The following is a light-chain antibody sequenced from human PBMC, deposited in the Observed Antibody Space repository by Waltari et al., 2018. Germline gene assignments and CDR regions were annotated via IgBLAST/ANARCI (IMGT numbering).Light chain of an antibody. CDR3: MQATLWPRA. Sequence: DVVMTQYPLSLPVTLGQPASISCKSSQSLVHSDGKTYLNCLQQRPVQSPRRLIYKVSNRNSGVPDRCSGSGSDTDFTLRISSVEAEDVGVYYCMQATLWPRAFGQGTKLEIK. CDR2: KVS. CDR1: QSLVHSDGKTY. V-gene: IGKV2-30*02. J-gene: IGKJ2*01.